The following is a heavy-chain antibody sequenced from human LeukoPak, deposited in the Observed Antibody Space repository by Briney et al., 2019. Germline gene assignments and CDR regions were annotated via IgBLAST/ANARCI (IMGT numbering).Heavy chain of an antibody. D-gene: IGHD3-22*01. CDR1: AYSINTNSY. CDR3: ARWLGNGFDM. Sequence: SETQSLTCSVSAYSINTNSYWAWIRQPPGKGLEWIGSSHHGGNTYYHPSLKSRVTISIDTSKNQFSLNLYSVTAADTAVYYCARWLGNGFDMWGQGTVVTVSS. J-gene: IGHJ3*02. CDR2: SHHGGNT. V-gene: IGHV4-38-2*01.